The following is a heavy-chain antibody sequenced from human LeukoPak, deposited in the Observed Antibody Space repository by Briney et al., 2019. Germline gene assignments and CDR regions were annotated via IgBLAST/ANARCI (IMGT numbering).Heavy chain of an antibody. CDR3: ARASRRTTVVTQTLYYYYMDV. CDR1: GDSISSRSYY. CDR2: IYTSGST. V-gene: IGHV4-39*07. J-gene: IGHJ6*03. Sequence: PSETLSLTCSVSGDSISSRSYYWGWLRQPPGRGLEWIGRIYTSGSTNYNPSLKSRVTMSVDTSKNQFSLKLSSVTAADTAVYYCARASRRTTVVTQTLYYYYMDVWGKGTTVTISS. D-gene: IGHD4-23*01.